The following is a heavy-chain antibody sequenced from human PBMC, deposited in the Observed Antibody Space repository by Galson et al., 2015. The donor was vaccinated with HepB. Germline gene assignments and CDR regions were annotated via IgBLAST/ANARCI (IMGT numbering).Heavy chain of an antibody. Sequence: SLRLSCAASGFTFSSYAMHWVRQAPGKGLEWVAVISYDGSNKYYADSVKGRFTISRDNSKNTLYLQMNSLRAEDTAVYYCARGGGGDIVVVVAAHHRGIDVWGQGTTVTVSS. V-gene: IGHV3-30*04. CDR2: ISYDGSNK. CDR1: GFTFSSYA. CDR3: ARGGGGDIVVVVAAHHRGIDV. J-gene: IGHJ6*02. D-gene: IGHD2-15*01.